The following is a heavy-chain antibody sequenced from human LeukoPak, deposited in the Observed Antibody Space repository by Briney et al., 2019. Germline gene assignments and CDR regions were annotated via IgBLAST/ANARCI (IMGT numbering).Heavy chain of an antibody. D-gene: IGHD3/OR15-3a*01. CDR2: IRYDGGET. J-gene: IGHJ4*02. Sequence: PGGSLRLSCAASGFTFNRRGMHWVRQAPGKGLEWVAFIRYDGGETFYADFVKGRFTISRDNSKNTLSLQLNTLRPEDTALYYCAKDGDDFIDYWGPGTLVTVSS. V-gene: IGHV3-30*02. CDR3: AKDGDDFIDY. CDR1: GFTFNRRG.